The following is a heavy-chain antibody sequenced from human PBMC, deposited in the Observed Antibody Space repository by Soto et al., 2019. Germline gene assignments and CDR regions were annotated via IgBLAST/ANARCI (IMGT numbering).Heavy chain of an antibody. D-gene: IGHD6-13*01. CDR3: AREGSSWYYGMDV. CDR2: IIPIFGTA. Sequence: ASVKVSCKASGGTFSSYAISWVRQAPGQGLEWMGGIIPIFGTANYAQKFQGRVTITADESTSTAYMELSSLRSEDTAVYYCAREGSSWYYGMDVWGQGTTVTVSS. J-gene: IGHJ6*02. V-gene: IGHV1-69*01. CDR1: GGTFSSYA.